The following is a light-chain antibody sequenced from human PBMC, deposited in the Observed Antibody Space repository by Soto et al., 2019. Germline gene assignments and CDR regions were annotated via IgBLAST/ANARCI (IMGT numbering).Light chain of an antibody. J-gene: IGKJ4*01. CDR1: QSVSSY. CDR2: DAS. CDR3: QQRSKWPLT. Sequence: EIGLPQSPAPLSLSPGERAALSSRASQSVSSYLAWYQQKPGQAPRLLIYDASNRATGIPARFSGRGSGTDFTLTISSLEPEDFAVYYCQQRSKWPLTFGGGTKVDIK. V-gene: IGKV3-11*01.